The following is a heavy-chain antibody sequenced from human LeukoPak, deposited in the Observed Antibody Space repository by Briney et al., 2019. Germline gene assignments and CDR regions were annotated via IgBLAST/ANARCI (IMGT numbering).Heavy chain of an antibody. CDR1: GGSFSGYY. D-gene: IGHD2-2*01. V-gene: IGHV4-34*01. CDR2: INHGGST. J-gene: IGHJ5*02. CDR3: ARGPLGDIVVVPAASWFDP. Sequence: KPSETLSLTCAVYGGSFSGYYWSWIRQPPGKGLEWIGEINHGGSTNYNPSLKSRVTISVDTSKNQFSLKLSSVTAADTAVYYCARGPLGDIVVVPAASWFDPWGQGTLVTVSS.